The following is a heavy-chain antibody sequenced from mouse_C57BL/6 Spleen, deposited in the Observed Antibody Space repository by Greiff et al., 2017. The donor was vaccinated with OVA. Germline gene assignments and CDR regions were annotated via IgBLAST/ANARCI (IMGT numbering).Heavy chain of an antibody. CDR3: ARNPVVATAHWDFDV. J-gene: IGHJ1*03. CDR1: GFSLTSYA. D-gene: IGHD1-1*01. V-gene: IGHV2-9-1*01. CDR2: IWPGGGT. Sequence: VKVVESGPGLVAPSQSLSITCTVSGFSLTSYAISWVRQPPGKGLEWLGVIWPGGGTNYNSALKSRLSISKDNSKSKVFLKMNSLQTGGTARDDCARNPVVATAHWDFDVWGTGTTVTVSS.